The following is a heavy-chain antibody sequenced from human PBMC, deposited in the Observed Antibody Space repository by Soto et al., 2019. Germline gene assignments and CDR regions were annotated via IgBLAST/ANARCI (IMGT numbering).Heavy chain of an antibody. V-gene: IGHV4-61*01. J-gene: IGHJ6*02. CDR2: IYYSGST. D-gene: IGHD5-18*01. Sequence: QVQLQESGPGLVKPSETLSLTCTVSGGSVSSGSYYWSWIRQPPGTGLEWIGYIYYSGSTTYNPSLKSRVTISAHTAKNQFSLKLSSVTAADTAVYYCARPLYSYGPMDVWGQGTTVTVSS. CDR1: GGSVSSGSYY. CDR3: ARPLYSYGPMDV.